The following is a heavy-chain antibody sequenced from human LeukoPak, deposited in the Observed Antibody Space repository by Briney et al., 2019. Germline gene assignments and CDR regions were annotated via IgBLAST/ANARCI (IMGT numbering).Heavy chain of an antibody. V-gene: IGHV3-7*01. D-gene: IGHD5-18*01. Sequence: GGSLRLSCAASGFTFGRYWMTWVRQAPGKGLEWVAIIKQNADAEYYVDSVKGRFTISRDNAKTSLYLQMNSLRAEDTAVYYCARDLSGVTGYTYGRGIDYWGQGTLVTVSS. CDR1: GFTFGRYW. CDR3: ARDLSGVTGYTYGRGIDY. CDR2: IKQNADAE. J-gene: IGHJ4*02.